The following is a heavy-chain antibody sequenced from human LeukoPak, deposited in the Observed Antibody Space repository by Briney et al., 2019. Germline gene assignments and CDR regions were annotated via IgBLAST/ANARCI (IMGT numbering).Heavy chain of an antibody. CDR2: IKQDGSEK. Sequence: GGSLRLSCAASGFTFSSYWMSWVRQAPGKGLEWVANIKQDGSEKYYVDSVKGRCTISRDNGKNSMYLQMHSLRAEETAVYYCVRAEVGTTLKYYYYYMDVWGKGTTVTVSS. V-gene: IGHV3-7*01. CDR1: GFTFSSYW. CDR3: VRAEVGTTLKYYYYYMDV. J-gene: IGHJ6*03. D-gene: IGHD1-26*01.